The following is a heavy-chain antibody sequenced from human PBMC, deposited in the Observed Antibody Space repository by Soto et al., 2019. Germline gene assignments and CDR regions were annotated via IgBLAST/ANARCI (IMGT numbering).Heavy chain of an antibody. J-gene: IGHJ6*02. CDR3: ARSYGMDV. CDR2: ISYDGSKK. CDR1: GFTFSSYG. Sequence: QVQLVESGGGVVQPGRSLRLSCAASGFTFSSYGMHWVRQAPGKGLEWVAVISYDGSKKYYADSVKGRFTISRDNSKNTLYLQMNSLRAEDTAVYYCARSYGMDVWGQGTTVTVSS. V-gene: IGHV3-30*03.